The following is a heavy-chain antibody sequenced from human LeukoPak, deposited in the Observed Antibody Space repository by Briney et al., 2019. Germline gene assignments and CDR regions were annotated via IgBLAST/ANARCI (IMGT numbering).Heavy chain of an antibody. J-gene: IGHJ4*02. V-gene: IGHV3-66*01. CDR2: IYKDGST. CDR1: GFTVSSHY. Sequence: GGSLRLSCAASGFTVSSHYMSWVRQAPGKGLEWVSVIYKDGSTYYAEFVKGRFTISRDSSKNTLFLQMISLRAEDTAVYYWARGGVGDCSSTSGYHAGGQGTLVTVSS. D-gene: IGHD2-2*01. CDR3: ARGGVGDCSSTSGYHA.